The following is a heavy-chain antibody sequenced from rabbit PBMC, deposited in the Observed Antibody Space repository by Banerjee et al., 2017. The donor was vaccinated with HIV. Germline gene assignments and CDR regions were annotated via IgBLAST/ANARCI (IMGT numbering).Heavy chain of an antibody. CDR1: GIDFSNNA. Sequence: QQQLEESGGGLVKPGGTLTLTCKASGIDFSNNAMCWVRQAPGKGLEWIACIHGGDGSAYYASWVNGRFTISRSTSPNTVTLQMTSLTAADTATYFCARAGYYTYAYSGYTYAPFWLWGPGTLVTVS. CDR2: IHGGDGSA. D-gene: IGHD6-1*01. J-gene: IGHJ4*01. V-gene: IGHV1S47*01. CDR3: ARAGYYTYAYSGYTYAPFWL.